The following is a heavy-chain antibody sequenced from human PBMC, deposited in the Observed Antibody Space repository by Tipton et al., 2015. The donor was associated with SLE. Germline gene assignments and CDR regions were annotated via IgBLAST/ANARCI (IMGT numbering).Heavy chain of an antibody. CDR1: GGSISSYY. CDR2: IHYSGST. Sequence: TLSLTCTVSGGSISSYYWSWIRQPPGKGLEWIGYIHYSGSTNYNPSLKSRVTISVDTSKNQFSLKLSSVTAADTAVYYCARDLAARGGHYFDYWCQGTPVTASS. J-gene: IGHJ4*02. D-gene: IGHD6-6*01. V-gene: IGHV4-59*01. CDR3: ARDLAARGGHYFDY.